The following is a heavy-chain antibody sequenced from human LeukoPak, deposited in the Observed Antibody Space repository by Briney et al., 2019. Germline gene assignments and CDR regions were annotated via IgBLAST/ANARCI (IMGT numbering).Heavy chain of an antibody. V-gene: IGHV3-21*01. J-gene: IGHJ4*02. D-gene: IGHD3-3*01. CDR3: ANLYFYYDFWSGYYPPFDY. CDR2: ISSSNSYI. Sequence: GGSLRLSXAASGFTFNTYAMNWVRQAPGKGLEWVSSISSSNSYIYYADSVKGRFTISRDNAKNSLYLQMDSLRAEDTAVYYCANLYFYYDFWSGYYPPFDYWGQGTLVTVSS. CDR1: GFTFNTYA.